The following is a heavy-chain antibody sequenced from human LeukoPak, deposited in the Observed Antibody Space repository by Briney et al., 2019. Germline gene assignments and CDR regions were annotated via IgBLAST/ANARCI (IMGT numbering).Heavy chain of an antibody. CDR1: GGSFSGYY. Sequence: PSETLSLTCAVYGGSFSGYYWSWIRQPPGEGLEWIGEINHSGSTNYNPSLKSRVTISVDTSKNQFSLKLSSVTAADTAVYYCARGARITMVRGVSWFDPWGQGTLVTVSS. J-gene: IGHJ5*02. CDR3: ARGARITMVRGVSWFDP. CDR2: INHSGST. V-gene: IGHV4-34*01. D-gene: IGHD3-10*01.